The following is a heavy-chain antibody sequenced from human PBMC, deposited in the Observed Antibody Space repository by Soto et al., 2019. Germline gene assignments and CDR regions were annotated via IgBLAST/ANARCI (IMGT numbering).Heavy chain of an antibody. CDR1: GFTFTRYS. J-gene: IGHJ4*02. V-gene: IGHV3-21*06. CDR3: ARESEDLTPNFDY. Sequence: GGSLRLSCAASGFTFTRYSMNWVRQAPGKGLEWVSSISSTTNYIYYGDSMKGRFTISRDNAKNSLYLEMNSLRAEDTAVYYCARESEDLTPNFDYWGQGTLVTVSS. CDR2: ISSTTNYI.